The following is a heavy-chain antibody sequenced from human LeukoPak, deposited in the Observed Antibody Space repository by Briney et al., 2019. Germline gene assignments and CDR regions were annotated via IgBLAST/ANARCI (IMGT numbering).Heavy chain of an antibody. J-gene: IGHJ5*02. D-gene: IGHD3-9*01. Sequence: PGRSLRLSCAASGLTFDDYAMHWVRQAPGKGLEWVSGISWNSGSIGYADSVKGRFTISRDNAKNSLYLQMNSLRAEDTALYYCAKGYYDILNPNWFDPWGQGTLVTVSS. CDR3: AKGYYDILNPNWFDP. CDR2: ISWNSGSI. CDR1: GLTFDDYA. V-gene: IGHV3-9*01.